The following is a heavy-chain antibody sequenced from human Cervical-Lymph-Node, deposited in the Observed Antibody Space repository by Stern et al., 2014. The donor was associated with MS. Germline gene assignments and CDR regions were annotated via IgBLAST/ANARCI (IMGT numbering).Heavy chain of an antibody. CDR1: GFNFDEYA. CDR2: IPWNSGVI. J-gene: IGHJ2*01. CDR3: AKDPLHMAVTGVDWYFDL. Sequence: QLVESGGGLVQPGRSLRLSCAGSGFNFDEYAIPWVRQPPGKGLEWVSGIPWNSGVIGYADSVKGRFTISREHGKNSLYLQMNNLRPEDTALYYCAKDPLHMAVTGVDWYFDLWGRGTLVTVSS. V-gene: IGHV3-9*01. D-gene: IGHD6-19*01.